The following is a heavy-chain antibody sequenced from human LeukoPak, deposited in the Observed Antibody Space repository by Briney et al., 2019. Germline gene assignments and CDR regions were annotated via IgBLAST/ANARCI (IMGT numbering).Heavy chain of an antibody. CDR1: GGSISSSDYH. Sequence: PSETLSLTCTVSGGSISSSDYHWGWIRQPPGKGLEWIGSFYYSGTTYYNPSLKSRVTISVDTSKNQFSLKLSSVTAADTAVYYCALISPLAAAAQGYWGQGTLVIVSA. J-gene: IGHJ4*02. V-gene: IGHV4-39*01. D-gene: IGHD6-13*01. CDR3: ALISPLAAAAQGY. CDR2: FYYSGTT.